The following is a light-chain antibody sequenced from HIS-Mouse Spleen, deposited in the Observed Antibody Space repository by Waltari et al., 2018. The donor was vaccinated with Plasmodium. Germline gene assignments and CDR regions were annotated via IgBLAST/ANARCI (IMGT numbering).Light chain of an antibody. Sequence: SYELTQPPSVSVSPGRTARITCSGDALPKQYAYWYQQKPGQAPVLVIYKDSERPSGIPRRFSGASSGTTVTLTISGVQAEDEADYYCQSADSSGTPNWVFGGGTKLTVL. CDR3: QSADSSGTPNWV. J-gene: IGLJ3*02. V-gene: IGLV3-25*03. CDR2: KDS. CDR1: ALPKQY.